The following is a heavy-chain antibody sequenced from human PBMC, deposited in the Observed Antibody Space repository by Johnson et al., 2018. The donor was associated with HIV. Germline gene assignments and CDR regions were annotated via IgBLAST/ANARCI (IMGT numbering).Heavy chain of an antibody. V-gene: IGHV3-7*03. J-gene: IGHJ3*02. CDR1: GFTFDDYA. CDR2: IKQDGSEK. D-gene: IGHD6-19*01. Sequence: VQLVESGGVAVQPGGSLRLSCTASGFTFDDYALHWGRQAPWKGLEWVANIKQDGSEKYYADSVKGRFTISRDNAKNSLYLQMNSLRAEDTAVYYCAKDYGWLVNSPDAFDIWGQGT. CDR3: AKDYGWLVNSPDAFDI.